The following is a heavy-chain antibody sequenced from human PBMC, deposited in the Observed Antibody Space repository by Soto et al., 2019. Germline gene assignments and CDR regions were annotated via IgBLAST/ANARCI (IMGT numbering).Heavy chain of an antibody. Sequence: EVQLVESGGGLVKPGGSLRLSCAASGFTFSNAWMSWVRQAPGKGLEWVVRIKTKTDGGTTDYAELVKGRFTISRDDSKNTLYLQMESRKIEDTAVYYCTTGGIVGGSVYDPTLNQDYWGQGTLVTVSS. CDR2: IKTKTDGGTT. CDR3: TTGGIVGGSVYDPTLNQDY. V-gene: IGHV3-15*01. D-gene: IGHD1-26*01. J-gene: IGHJ4*02. CDR1: GFTFSNAW.